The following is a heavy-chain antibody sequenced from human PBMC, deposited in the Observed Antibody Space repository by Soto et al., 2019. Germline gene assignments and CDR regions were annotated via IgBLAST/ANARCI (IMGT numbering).Heavy chain of an antibody. D-gene: IGHD2-8*01. CDR2: ISSSSSTI. CDR1: GFTFSSYS. J-gene: IGHJ3*02. CDR3: ARGGWSVAFDI. Sequence: GGSLRLSCAASGFTFSSYSMNWVRQAPGKGLEWVSYISSSSSTIYYADSVKGRFTISRDNAKNSLYLQMNSLRAEDTAVYYCARGGWSVAFDIWGQGTMVTVSS. V-gene: IGHV3-48*01.